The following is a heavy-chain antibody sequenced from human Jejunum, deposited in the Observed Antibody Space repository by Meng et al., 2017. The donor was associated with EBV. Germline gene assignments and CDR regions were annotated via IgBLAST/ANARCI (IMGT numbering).Heavy chain of an antibody. J-gene: IGHJ4*02. CDR1: GFSLTTRPVG. CDR3: AHRRDYDGAWNEGCCDY. V-gene: IGHV2-5*02. D-gene: IGHD1-1*01. Sequence: QITLRESGPALVELPQTLTLTCTLSGFSLTTRPVGVGWIRQPPGEALEWLALIYWDDDKRYSPSLRSRLTVDKDTSKNQVVLTMTNMDPMDTATYYCAHRRDYDGAWNEGCCDYWGQGILVTVSS. CDR2: IYWDDDK.